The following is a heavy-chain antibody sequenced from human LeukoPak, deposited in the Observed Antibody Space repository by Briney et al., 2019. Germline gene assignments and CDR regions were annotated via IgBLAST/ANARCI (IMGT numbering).Heavy chain of an antibody. D-gene: IGHD3-16*01. CDR3: ARGLLWGSSPGLDY. Sequence: PSETLSLTCTVSGGSISSSSYYWGWIRQPPGKGLEWIGSIYYSGSTYYNPSLKSRVTISVDTSKNQFSLKLSSVTAADTAVYYCARGLLWGSSPGLDYWGQGTLVTVSS. CDR2: IYYSGST. CDR1: GGSISSSSYY. J-gene: IGHJ4*02. V-gene: IGHV4-39*01.